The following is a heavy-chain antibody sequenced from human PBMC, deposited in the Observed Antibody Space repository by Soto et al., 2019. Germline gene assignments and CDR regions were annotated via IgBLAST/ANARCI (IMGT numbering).Heavy chain of an antibody. Sequence: QVQLVESGGGVVQPGRSLRLSCAASGFTFSSYAMHWVRQAPGKGLEWVAVISYDGSNKYYADSVKGRVTISRDNSKNTLYLQMKSLRAEDTAVYYCARPLWRDDYNWGYFDLWGRGTLVTVSS. D-gene: IGHD4-4*01. CDR3: ARPLWRDDYNWGYFDL. V-gene: IGHV3-30-3*01. CDR2: ISYDGSNK. J-gene: IGHJ2*01. CDR1: GFTFSSYA.